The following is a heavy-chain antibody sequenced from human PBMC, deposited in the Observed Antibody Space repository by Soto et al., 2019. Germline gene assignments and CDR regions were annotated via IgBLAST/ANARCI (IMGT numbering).Heavy chain of an antibody. J-gene: IGHJ5*02. D-gene: IGHD2-15*01. CDR2: IYYSGST. Sequence: QVQLQESGPGLVKPSQTLSLTCTVSGGSISSGDYYWSWIRQPPGKGLEWIGYIYYSGSTYYNPSLKSRVTLSVDTSKNPFSLKLSSVTAADTAVYYCARERDYSNWFDPWGQGTLVTVSS. CDR1: GGSISSGDYY. V-gene: IGHV4-30-4*01. CDR3: ARERDYSNWFDP.